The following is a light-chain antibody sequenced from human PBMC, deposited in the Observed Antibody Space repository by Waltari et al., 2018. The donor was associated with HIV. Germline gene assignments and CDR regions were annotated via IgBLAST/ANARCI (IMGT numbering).Light chain of an antibody. Sequence: QSPLTQPPSVSGAPGQRVTISCTGLRSTNFGTTYDVHWYQHLPGTGPRLIISANTSRASGVPDRFSAYKSGTSASLARIGLQAEDEADYYCQSFDRLSAVPIFGGGTRLTVL. V-gene: IGLV1-40*01. CDR2: ANT. J-gene: IGLJ2*01. CDR3: QSFDRLSAVPI. CDR1: RSTNFGTTYD.